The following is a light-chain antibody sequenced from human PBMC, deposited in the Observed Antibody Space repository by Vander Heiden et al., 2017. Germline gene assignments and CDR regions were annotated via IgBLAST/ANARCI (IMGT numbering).Light chain of an antibody. CDR3: TAYTGSKTQVI. V-gene: IGLV2-14*03. Sequence: QSALPQPASVSGSPGQSITVSCPGTNNDVGGYDYVSWYQHHPGRAPKRMIYAVSNRPSGVSDRFSGSKSGNTASLTIAGLQAEDEADYYCTAYTGSKTQVIFGGGTRLTVL. CDR2: AVS. CDR1: NNDVGGYDY. J-gene: IGLJ2*01.